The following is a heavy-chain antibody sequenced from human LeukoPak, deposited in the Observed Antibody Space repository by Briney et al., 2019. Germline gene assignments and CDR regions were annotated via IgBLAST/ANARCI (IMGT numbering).Heavy chain of an antibody. CDR3: ARQGSGYEDWFDP. CDR2: IYHSGST. D-gene: IGHD5-12*01. CDR1: GYSISSGYY. J-gene: IGHJ5*02. Sequence: PSETLSLTCAVSGYSISSGYYWGWIRQPPGKGLEWIGSIYHSGSTYYNPSLKSRVTISVDTSKNQFSPKLSSVTAADTAVYYCARQGSGYEDWFDPWGQGTMVTVSS. V-gene: IGHV4-38-2*01.